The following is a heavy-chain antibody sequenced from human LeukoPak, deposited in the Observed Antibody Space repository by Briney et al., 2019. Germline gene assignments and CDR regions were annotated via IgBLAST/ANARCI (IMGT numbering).Heavy chain of an antibody. CDR1: GFTFSSYW. D-gene: IGHD2-2*01. Sequence: PGGSLRLSCAASGFTFSSYWMSWVRQAPGKGLEWVANIKQDGSEKYYVDSVKGQFTISRDNAKNSLYLQMNSLRAEDTAVYYCARDAQWCSSTSCYLEGSTGAFDIWGQGTMVTVSS. J-gene: IGHJ3*02. V-gene: IGHV3-7*01. CDR2: IKQDGSEK. CDR3: ARDAQWCSSTSCYLEGSTGAFDI.